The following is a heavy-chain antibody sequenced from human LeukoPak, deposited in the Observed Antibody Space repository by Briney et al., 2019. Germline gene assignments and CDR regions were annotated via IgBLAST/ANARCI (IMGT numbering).Heavy chain of an antibody. CDR3: ARGAGEDSSGWYGYYFDY. CDR1: GFTFSSYS. D-gene: IGHD6-19*01. Sequence: GGSLRLSCAASGFTFSSYSMNWVRQAPGKGLEWVSYISSSSSTIYYADSVKGRFTISRDNAKNSLYLQMNSLRAEDTAVYYCARGAGEDSSGWYGYYFDYWGQGTLVTVSS. CDR2: ISSSSSTI. V-gene: IGHV3-48*04. J-gene: IGHJ4*02.